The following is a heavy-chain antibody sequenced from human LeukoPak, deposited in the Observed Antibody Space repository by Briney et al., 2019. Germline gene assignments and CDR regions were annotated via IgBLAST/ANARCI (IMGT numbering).Heavy chain of an antibody. CDR1: GGSISSGGYY. D-gene: IGHD7-27*01. Sequence: PSQTLSLTCTVSGGSISSGGYYWTWIRQHPGKGLEWIGYIYYSGSTYYNPSLKSRVTISVDTSKNQFSLKLSSVTAADTAVYYCAREGELGIKGAFDIWGQGTMVTVSS. CDR3: AREGELGIKGAFDI. J-gene: IGHJ3*02. V-gene: IGHV4-31*03. CDR2: IYYSGST.